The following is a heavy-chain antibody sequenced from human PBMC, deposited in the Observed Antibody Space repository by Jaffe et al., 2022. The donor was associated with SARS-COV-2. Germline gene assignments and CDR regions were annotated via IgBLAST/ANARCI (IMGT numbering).Heavy chain of an antibody. V-gene: IGHV3-64*01. D-gene: IGHD6-19*01. CDR1: GFTFSSYA. Sequence: EVQLVESGGGLVQPGGSLRLSCAASGFTFSSYAMHWVRQAPGKGLEYVSAISSNGGSTYYANSVKGRFTISRDNSKNTLYLQMGSLRAEDMAVYYCASSVWLAFDYWGQGTLVTVSS. CDR3: ASSVWLAFDY. J-gene: IGHJ4*02. CDR2: ISSNGGST.